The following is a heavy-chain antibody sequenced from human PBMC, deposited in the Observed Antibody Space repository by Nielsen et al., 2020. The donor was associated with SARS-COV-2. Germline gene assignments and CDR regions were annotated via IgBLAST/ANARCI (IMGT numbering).Heavy chain of an antibody. CDR1: GYAFDNYW. CDR3: ARHIYGDYALDY. J-gene: IGHJ4*02. Sequence: KVSCKGSGYAFDNYWIAWARQMPGKGLEWMGIIYPDDSDTIYSPSFQGQVTFSADKSTNTAYLQWNSQKASDTAMYYCARHIYGDYALDYWGQGTLVTVSS. D-gene: IGHD4-17*01. V-gene: IGHV5-51*01. CDR2: IYPDDSDT.